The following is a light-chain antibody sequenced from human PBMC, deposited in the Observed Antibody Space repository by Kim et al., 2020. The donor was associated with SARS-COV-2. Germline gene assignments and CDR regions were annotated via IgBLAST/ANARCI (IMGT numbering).Light chain of an antibody. CDR3: QSYDSSLSGARV. V-gene: IGLV1-40*01. J-gene: IGLJ1*01. CDR1: SCNIGAGYD. Sequence: QSALTQPPSVSGAPGQWITISCTGISCNIGAGYDVHWYQQLPGTAPKLLIYGNSNRPSGVPDRFSGSKSGTSASLAITGLQAEEEADYYCQSYDSSLSGARVIGTGTQLTVL. CDR2: GNS.